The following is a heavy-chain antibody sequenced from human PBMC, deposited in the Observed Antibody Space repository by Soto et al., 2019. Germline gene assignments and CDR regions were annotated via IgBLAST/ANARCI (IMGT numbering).Heavy chain of an antibody. D-gene: IGHD1-1*01. J-gene: IGHJ6*02. CDR2: IIPMFGIG. V-gene: IGHV1-69*01. CDR1: GGSFSKYG. Sequence: QVQLVQSGAEVKMPGSSVRVSCKASGGSFSKYGISWVRQAPGQGLEWMGGIIPMFGIGNYAEKFLGRVTITADESTSTSHIELSSLRSEDTAVYLCARGYRENDFYAMDVWGQGITVTVSS. CDR3: ARGYRENDFYAMDV.